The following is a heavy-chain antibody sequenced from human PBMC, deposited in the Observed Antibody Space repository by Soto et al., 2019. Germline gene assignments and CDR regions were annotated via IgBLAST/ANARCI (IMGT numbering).Heavy chain of an antibody. CDR3: AKDDRAWFDP. J-gene: IGHJ5*02. D-gene: IGHD3-10*01. CDR1: GGSISSSSYY. V-gene: IGHV4-39*01. Sequence: SETLSLTCTVSGGSISSSSYYWGWIRQPPGKGLEWIGSIYYSGSTYYNPSLKSRVTISVDTSKNQFSLKLSSATAADTAVYYCAKDDRAWFDPWGQGTLVTVSS. CDR2: IYYSGST.